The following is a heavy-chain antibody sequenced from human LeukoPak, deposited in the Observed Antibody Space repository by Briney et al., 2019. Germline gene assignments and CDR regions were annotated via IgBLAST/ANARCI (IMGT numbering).Heavy chain of an antibody. CDR1: GFTFSDYT. Sequence: GGSLRLSCAASGFTFSDYTMNWVRQAPGKGLQWVSSISNSGAYIYYADSLKGRFTISRDNARNSLYLQMNGLRAEDTAVYYCVRVGATGGYWGQGTLVTVSS. D-gene: IGHD1-26*01. J-gene: IGHJ4*02. V-gene: IGHV3-21*01. CDR2: ISNSGAYI. CDR3: VRVGATGGY.